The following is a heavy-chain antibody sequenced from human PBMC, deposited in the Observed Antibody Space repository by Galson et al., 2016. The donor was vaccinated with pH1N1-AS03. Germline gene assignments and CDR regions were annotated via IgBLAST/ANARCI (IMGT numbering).Heavy chain of an antibody. CDR1: QATFSSYG. V-gene: IGHV3-30*03. CDR3: ARDYAYCNGPSCFNIDD. J-gene: IGHJ4*02. Sequence: SLRLSCAASQATFSSYGMHWVRHAPGGGLEWVSFISSDGSGTYYADSVKGRFTISRDNSKRTLFVQLNSLRRDDTAVYFCARDYAYCNGPSCFNIDDWGQGTLVIVSP. D-gene: IGHD2-21*01. CDR2: ISSDGSGT.